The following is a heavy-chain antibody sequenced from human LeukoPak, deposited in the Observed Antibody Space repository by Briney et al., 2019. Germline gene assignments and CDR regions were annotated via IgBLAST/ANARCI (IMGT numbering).Heavy chain of an antibody. CDR2: ISSSSSYT. Sequence: PGGSLRLSCAASGFTFSDYYMSWIRQAPGKGLEWVSYISSSSSYTNYADSVKGRFTISRDNAKNSLYLQMNSLRAEDTAVYYCARDEYSSSSDWFDPWGQGTLVTVSS. D-gene: IGHD6-6*01. V-gene: IGHV3-11*06. J-gene: IGHJ5*02. CDR3: ARDEYSSSSDWFDP. CDR1: GFTFSDYY.